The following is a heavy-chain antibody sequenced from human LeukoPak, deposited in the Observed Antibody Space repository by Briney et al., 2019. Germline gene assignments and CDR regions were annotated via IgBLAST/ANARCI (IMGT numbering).Heavy chain of an antibody. J-gene: IGHJ4*02. Sequence: GGSLRLSSAASGFSFSSYAMSWVRQAPGKGLEWVSAISGSGGSTYYADSVKGRFTISRDNSKNTLYLQMNSLRAEDTAVYYCANSHSSCSFDYWGQGTLVTVSS. V-gene: IGHV3-23*01. CDR2: ISGSGGST. CDR3: ANSHSSCSFDY. CDR1: GFSFSSYA. D-gene: IGHD6-19*01.